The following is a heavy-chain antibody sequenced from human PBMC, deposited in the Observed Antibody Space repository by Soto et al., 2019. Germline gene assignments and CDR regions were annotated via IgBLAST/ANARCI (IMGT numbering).Heavy chain of an antibody. CDR2: ISGSGSST. J-gene: IGHJ4*02. D-gene: IGHD3-3*01. Sequence: PGGYLRLSCAASGFTFSSYAMSWVRQAPGKGLEWVSVISGSGSSTYYADSVKGRFTISRDNSKKKLYVQMNSLRAADTAVHYGAKMSELWSASPTYQFAYWGQGT. CDR1: GFTFSSYA. V-gene: IGHV3-23*01. CDR3: AKMSELWSASPTYQFAY.